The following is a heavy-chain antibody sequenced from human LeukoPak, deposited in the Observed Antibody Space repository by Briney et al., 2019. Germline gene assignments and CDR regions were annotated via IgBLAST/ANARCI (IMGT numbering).Heavy chain of an antibody. V-gene: IGHV4-34*01. CDR1: GGSFSGYY. J-gene: IGHJ4*02. CDR2: INHSGST. Sequence: SGTLSLTCAVYGGSFSGYYWSWIRQPPGKGLEWIGEINHSGSTNYNPSLKSRVTISVDTSKNQFSLKLSSVTAADTAVYYCARGSRWLQQTLDYWGQGTLVTVSS. CDR3: ARGSRWLQQTLDY. D-gene: IGHD5-24*01.